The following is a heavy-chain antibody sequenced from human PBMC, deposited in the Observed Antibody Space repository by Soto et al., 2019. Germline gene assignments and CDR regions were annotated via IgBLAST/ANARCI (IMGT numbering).Heavy chain of an antibody. CDR2: IIPMFTSP. CDR3: ARGRLVGDYGALHY. Sequence: QVQLVQSGTDVKKPGSSVKVSCKVSGGSFSNYAISWVRQAPGQGLEWMGGIIPMFTSPNYAQKFQDRVTRTGDESTTTAYMRLGRLTYEDTAVYYRARGRLVGDYGALHYWGQATL. J-gene: IGHJ4*02. V-gene: IGHV1-69*01. CDR1: GGSFSNYA. D-gene: IGHD4-17*01.